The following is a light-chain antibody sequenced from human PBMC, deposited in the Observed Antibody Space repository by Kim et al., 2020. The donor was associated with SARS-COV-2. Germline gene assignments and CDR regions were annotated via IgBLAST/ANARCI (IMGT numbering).Light chain of an antibody. J-gene: IGLJ2*01. CDR1: SLRSYY. CDR3: NSRDNSGNHLV. CDR2: GKN. V-gene: IGLV3-19*01. Sequence: LGQTVRITCQGDSLRSYYASWYQQKPGQAPILVIYGKNNRPSGIPDRFSVSSSGNTASLTITGAQAEDEADYYCNSRDNSGNHLVFGGGTQLTVL.